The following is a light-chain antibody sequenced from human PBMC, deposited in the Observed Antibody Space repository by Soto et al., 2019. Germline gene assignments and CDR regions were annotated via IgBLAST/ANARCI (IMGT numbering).Light chain of an antibody. CDR2: GAS. CDR1: QSVSSSY. Sequence: EIVLTQAPGTLSLSPGEIATLSCRASQSVSSSYLAWYQQKPGQAPRLLIYGASSRATGIPDMFNGSVSGTDFTLTISRLEPEDFAVYYCQQYGSSPPLTFGGGTKVEIK. J-gene: IGKJ4*01. V-gene: IGKV3-20*01. CDR3: QQYGSSPPLT.